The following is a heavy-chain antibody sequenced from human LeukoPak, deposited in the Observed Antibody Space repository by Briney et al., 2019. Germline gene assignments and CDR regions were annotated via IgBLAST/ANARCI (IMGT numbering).Heavy chain of an antibody. Sequence: GGSLRLSCAASGFTFSDHYMDWVRQAPGKGLEWVGRSRNKANSYTTEYAASVKVRFTIARDDSNNSLYLQMNSLKTEDTAVYYCAKEGSYCSGGSCYSWFDPWGQGTLVTVSS. V-gene: IGHV3-72*01. CDR3: AKEGSYCSGGSCYSWFDP. CDR2: SRNKANSYTT. J-gene: IGHJ5*02. CDR1: GFTFSDHY. D-gene: IGHD2-15*01.